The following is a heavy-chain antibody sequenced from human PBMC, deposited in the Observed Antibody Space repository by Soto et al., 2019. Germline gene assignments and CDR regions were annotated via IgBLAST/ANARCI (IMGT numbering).Heavy chain of an antibody. CDR1: GGSFSGYY. CDR2: TNHSGST. Sequence: QVQLQQWCAGLLKPSETLSLTCAVYGGSFSGYYWSWIRQTPGKGLEWIGETNHSGSTNYNPSLRSRVSVSVDTSKNQSYLMLSSVTAADTAVYYCARGPKAYGGGGIVVVPAWIDVWGKGTTVTVSS. CDR3: ARGPKAYGGGGIVVVPAWIDV. V-gene: IGHV4-34*01. J-gene: IGHJ6*04. D-gene: IGHD2-2*01.